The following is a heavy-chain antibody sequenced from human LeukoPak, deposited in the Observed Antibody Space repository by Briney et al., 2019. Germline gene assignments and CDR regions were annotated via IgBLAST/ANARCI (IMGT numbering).Heavy chain of an antibody. CDR1: GFTSSSYS. V-gene: IGHV3-21*01. CDR2: ISSSSSYI. CDR3: ARDAYDHGDSRRLDY. Sequence: GGSLRLSCAASGFTSSSYSMNWVRHAPGKGLELVSSISSSSSYIYYADSVKGRFTISRDNAKNSLYLQMNSLRAEDTAVYYCARDAYDHGDSRRLDYWGQGTLVTVSS. D-gene: IGHD4-17*01. J-gene: IGHJ4*02.